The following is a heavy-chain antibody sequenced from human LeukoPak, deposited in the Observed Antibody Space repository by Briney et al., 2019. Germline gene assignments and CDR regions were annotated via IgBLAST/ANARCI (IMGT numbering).Heavy chain of an antibody. CDR3: ARLPHRTYYYGSGSYFRFEY. V-gene: IGHV4-34*01. CDR2: INHSGST. CDR1: GGSFSGYY. Sequence: PSETLSLTCAVYGGSFSGYYWSWIRQPPGKGLEWIGEINHSGSTNYNPSLKSRVTISVDTSKNQFSLKLSSVTAADTAVYYCARLPHRTYYYGSGSYFRFEYWGQGTLVTVSS. D-gene: IGHD3-10*01. J-gene: IGHJ4*02.